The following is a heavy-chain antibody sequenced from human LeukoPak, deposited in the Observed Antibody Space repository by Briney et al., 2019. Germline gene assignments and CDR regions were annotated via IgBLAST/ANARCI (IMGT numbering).Heavy chain of an antibody. Sequence: GGSLRLSCAASGFTFSSYAMSWVRQAPGKGLEWVSAISGSGGSTYYADSVKGRFTISRDNSKNTLYLRMNSLRAEDTAVYYCAKGTAMATAEYFQHWGQGTLVTVSS. CDR2: ISGSGGST. V-gene: IGHV3-23*01. CDR1: GFTFSSYA. J-gene: IGHJ1*01. CDR3: AKGTAMATAEYFQH. D-gene: IGHD5-18*01.